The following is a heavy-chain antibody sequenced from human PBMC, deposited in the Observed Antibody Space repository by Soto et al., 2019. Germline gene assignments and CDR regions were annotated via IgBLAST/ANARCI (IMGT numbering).Heavy chain of an antibody. CDR1: GGSISSYY. CDR3: ARSGSTWRYLFDY. J-gene: IGHJ4*02. V-gene: IGHV4-59*01. CDR2: VYYSGTT. D-gene: IGHD6-13*01. Sequence: QVQLQESGPGLVKPSETLSLTCTVSGGSISSYYWTWIRQPPGQGLEWVGYVYYSGTTYYNPSLQCRVTLSVDTSKDQFALKVKSVTAADTATYYCARSGSTWRYLFDYWCQASLCTVSA.